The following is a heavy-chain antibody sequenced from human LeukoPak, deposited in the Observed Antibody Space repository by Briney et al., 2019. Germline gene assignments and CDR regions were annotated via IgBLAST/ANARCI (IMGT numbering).Heavy chain of an antibody. J-gene: IGHJ4*02. Sequence: ASVKVSCKASGYTFNNYGITWVRQAPGQGLEWMGWISAYNGNTNYAQKLQGRVTMSTDTSTSTAYMELRSLRSDDTAVYYCARGVVVAAILGYWGQGTLVTVSS. CDR3: ARGVVVAAILGY. D-gene: IGHD2-15*01. V-gene: IGHV1-18*01. CDR1: GYTFNNYG. CDR2: ISAYNGNT.